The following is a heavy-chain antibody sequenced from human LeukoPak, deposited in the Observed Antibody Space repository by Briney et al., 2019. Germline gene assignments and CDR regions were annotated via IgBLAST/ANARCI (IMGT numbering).Heavy chain of an antibody. J-gene: IGHJ2*01. D-gene: IGHD3-22*01. V-gene: IGHV4-59*01. CDR1: GGSISSYY. Sequence: SETLSLTCTVSGGSISSYYWSWIRQPPGKGLEWIGYIYYSGSTSYNPSLKSRVTISVDTSKNQFSLKLSSVTAADTAVYYCARDGSGSWYFDLWGRGTLVTVSS. CDR3: ARDGSGSWYFDL. CDR2: IYYSGST.